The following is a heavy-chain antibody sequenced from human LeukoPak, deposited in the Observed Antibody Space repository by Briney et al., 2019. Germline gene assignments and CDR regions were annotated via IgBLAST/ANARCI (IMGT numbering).Heavy chain of an antibody. V-gene: IGHV3-23*01. D-gene: IGHD2-2*01. CDR3: ARDRPGAMLYFDY. CDR2: LSGSGDNT. CDR1: GFTFSSYG. Sequence: GGSLRLSCVASGFTFSSYGMSWVRQAPGKGLEWFSALSGSGDNTYYADSMKGRFTISRDNSKNTLYLQMNSLRAEDTAVYYCARDRPGAMLYFDYWGQGTLVTVSS. J-gene: IGHJ4*02.